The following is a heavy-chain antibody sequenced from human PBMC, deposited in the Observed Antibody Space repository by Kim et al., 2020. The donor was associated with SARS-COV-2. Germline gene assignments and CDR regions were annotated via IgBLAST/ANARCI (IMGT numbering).Heavy chain of an antibody. CDR1: GASISSGGYY. CDR3: VRERRDGYNYFDY. Sequence: SETLSLTCTVSGASISSGGYYWSWIRQHQGKGLEWIAYIDYSGSTDDNPSVKSRLIISLDKSKNQISLKLSSVTAADTAVYYCVRERRDGYNYFDYWGPGTLVTVSS. D-gene: IGHD5-12*01. J-gene: IGHJ4*01. V-gene: IGHV4-31*03. CDR2: IDYSGST.